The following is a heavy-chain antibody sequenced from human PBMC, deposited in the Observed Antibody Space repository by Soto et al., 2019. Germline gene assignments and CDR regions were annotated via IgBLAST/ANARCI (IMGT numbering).Heavy chain of an antibody. CDR3: APREGYGMDV. Sequence: EVQLLESGGGLVQPGGSLRLSCAASGFTFSSYAMLWVRQAPGKGLGWVSATSGSGGSTYYADSEKGRFTISRDNSKHTLYVQKNSLRAEDPAVYYCAPREGYGMDVWGQGTTVTVSS. D-gene: IGHD1-26*01. V-gene: IGHV3-23*01. J-gene: IGHJ6*02. CDR2: TSGSGGST. CDR1: GFTFSSYA.